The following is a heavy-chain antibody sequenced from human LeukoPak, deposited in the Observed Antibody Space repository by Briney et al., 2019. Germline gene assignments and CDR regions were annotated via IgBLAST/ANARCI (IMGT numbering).Heavy chain of an antibody. V-gene: IGHV3-7*03. J-gene: IGHJ4*02. CDR1: GFTFSSYW. Sequence: PGGSLRLSCAASGFTFSSYWMSWVRQAPGKGLEWVAHMNQDGSEKYHVDSVKGRFTISRDNSKNTLYLQMNSLRAEDTAVYYCAKVFLSYYYDSSGYYDYWGQGTLVTVSS. CDR3: AKVFLSYYYDSSGYYDY. D-gene: IGHD3-22*01. CDR2: MNQDGSEK.